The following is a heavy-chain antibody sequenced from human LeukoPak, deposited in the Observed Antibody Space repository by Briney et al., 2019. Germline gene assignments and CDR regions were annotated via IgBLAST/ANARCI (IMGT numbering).Heavy chain of an antibody. Sequence: GGSLRLSCAASGFTFSSYAMSWVRQAPGKGLEWVSGISDSGDITYYADSVKGRFTVSRDNSKNALYVQMNSLRVEDTAVYFCAKDRRGGSYYAATLDIWGPGTMVTVSS. V-gene: IGHV3-23*01. CDR3: AKDRRGGSYYAATLDI. CDR1: GFTFSSYA. CDR2: ISDSGDIT. D-gene: IGHD1-26*01. J-gene: IGHJ3*02.